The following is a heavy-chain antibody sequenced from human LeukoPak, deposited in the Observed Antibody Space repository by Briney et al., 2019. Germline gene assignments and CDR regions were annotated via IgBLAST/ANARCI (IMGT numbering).Heavy chain of an antibody. CDR1: GGSFSGYY. CDR2: INHSGST. V-gene: IGHV4-34*01. J-gene: IGHJ4*02. D-gene: IGHD2-2*02. Sequence: SETLSLTCAVYGGSFSGYYWSWIRQPPGKGLEWIGEINHSGSTNYNPSLKSRVTISVDTSKNLFSLKLSSVTAADTAVYYCARWVVPAAIDYWGQGTLVTVSS. CDR3: ARWVVPAAIDY.